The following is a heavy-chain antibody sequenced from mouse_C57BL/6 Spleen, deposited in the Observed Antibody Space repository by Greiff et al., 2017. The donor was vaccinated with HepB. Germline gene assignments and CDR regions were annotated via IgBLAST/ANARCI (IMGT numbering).Heavy chain of an antibody. J-gene: IGHJ4*01. V-gene: IGHV1-54*01. CDR1: GYAFTNYL. CDR2: INPGSGGT. Sequence: VQLKESGAELVRPGTSVKVSCKASGYAFTNYLIEWVKQRPGQGLEWIGVINPGSGGTNYNEKFKGKATLTADKSSSTAYMQLSSLTSEDSAVYFCAIDSSGYAGAMDYWGQGTSVTVSS. CDR3: AIDSSGYAGAMDY. D-gene: IGHD3-2*02.